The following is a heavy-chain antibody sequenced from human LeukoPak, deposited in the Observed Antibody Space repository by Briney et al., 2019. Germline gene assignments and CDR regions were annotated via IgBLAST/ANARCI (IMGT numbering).Heavy chain of an antibody. D-gene: IGHD2-2*01. CDR3: ARVVPAAGGWLDL. J-gene: IGHJ5*02. V-gene: IGHV4-30-2*01. CDR2: IYHSGST. Sequence: SQTLSLTCAVSGGSISSGGYSWSWIRQPPGTGLEWIGYIYHSGSTYYNPSLKSRVTISVDRSKNQFSLKLSSVTAADTAVYYCARVVPAAGGWLDLWGQGTLVTVSS. CDR1: GGSISSGGYS.